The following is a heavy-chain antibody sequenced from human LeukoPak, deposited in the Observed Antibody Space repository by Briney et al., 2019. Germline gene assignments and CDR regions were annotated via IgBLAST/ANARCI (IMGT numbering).Heavy chain of an antibody. D-gene: IGHD3-22*01. CDR2: MNLNSGNT. CDR3: ARMSYYHNSGDNWFDP. CDR1: GRTFTSYA. V-gene: IGHV1-8*02. J-gene: IGHJ5*02. Sequence: ASGKVSCKAAGRTFTSYAINWVRQATGQGLEWRGWMNLNSGNTGNAQKFQGRVTMTRNTAISTAYMELSSLRSEDTAVYYCARMSYYHNSGDNWFDPWGQGTLVTVSS.